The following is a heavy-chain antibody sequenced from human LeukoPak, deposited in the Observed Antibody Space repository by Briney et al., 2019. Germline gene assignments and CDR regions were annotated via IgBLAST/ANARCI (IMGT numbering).Heavy chain of an antibody. CDR3: ARGRYYGSGSYLDAFDI. CDR2: MNPNSGNT. CDR1: GYTFTSYD. J-gene: IGHJ3*02. V-gene: IGHV1-8*01. Sequence: ASVKVSCKASGYTFTSYDINWVRQATGQGLEWMGWMNPNSGNTGYAQKFQGRVTMTRNTSISTSYMEPSSLRSEDTAVYYCARGRYYGSGSYLDAFDIWGQGTMVTVSS. D-gene: IGHD3-10*01.